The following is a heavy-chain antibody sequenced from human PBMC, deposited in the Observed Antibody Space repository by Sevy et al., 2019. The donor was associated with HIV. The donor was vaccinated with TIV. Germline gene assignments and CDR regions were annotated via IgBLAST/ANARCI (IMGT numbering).Heavy chain of an antibody. CDR3: ARDIVVVPAANGDYYYYGMDV. D-gene: IGHD2-2*01. V-gene: IGHV1-18*01. CDR1: GYTFTSYG. J-gene: IGHJ6*02. Sequence: ASVKVSCKASGYTFTSYGISWVRQAPGQGLEWMGWISAYNGNTNYAQKLQGRVTMTTDTSTSKAYMELRSLRSDDTAVYYCARDIVVVPAANGDYYYYGMDVWGQGTTVTVSS. CDR2: ISAYNGNT.